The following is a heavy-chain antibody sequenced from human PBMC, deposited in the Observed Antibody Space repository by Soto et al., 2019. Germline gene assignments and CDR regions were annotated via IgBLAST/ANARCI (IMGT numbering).Heavy chain of an antibody. V-gene: IGHV4-59*08. CDR2: IYNSGST. CDR1: GGSISSCY. J-gene: IGHJ4*02. D-gene: IGHD3-10*01. CDR3: ASMGYHYGSGSYPLDY. Sequence: ETLSLTCTVSGGSISSCYWTWIRQPPGKGLEWIGFIYNSGSTRYNPSLRSRVTISVDTSKNQFSLKLRSVTAADTAVYYCASMGYHYGSGSYPLDYWGQGTLVTVSS.